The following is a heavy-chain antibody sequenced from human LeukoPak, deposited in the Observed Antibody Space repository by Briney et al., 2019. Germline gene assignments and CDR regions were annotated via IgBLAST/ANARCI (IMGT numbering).Heavy chain of an antibody. CDR1: GFTFSSYE. J-gene: IGHJ4*02. Sequence: QPGGSLRLSCAASGFTFSSYEMNWVRQDPGKGLEWVSYISSSGSTIYYAASVKARFTISRDNAKNSLYLQMNSLRAEDTAVYYCARDGKGRNRIGYYFDYWGQGTLVTVSS. V-gene: IGHV3-48*03. D-gene: IGHD3-10*01. CDR3: ARDGKGRNRIGYYFDY. CDR2: ISSSGSTI.